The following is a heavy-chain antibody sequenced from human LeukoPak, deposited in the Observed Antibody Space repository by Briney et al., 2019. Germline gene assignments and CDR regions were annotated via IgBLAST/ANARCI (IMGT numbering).Heavy chain of an antibody. V-gene: IGHV3-23*01. D-gene: IGHD2-2*01. CDR2: ISGSGGRT. CDR1: GFTFSSYA. CDR3: AKGGAIWRYDAFDI. Sequence: GGSLRLSCAASGFTFSSYAMRGGGQAPGKGVEWVSAISGSGGRTYYADSAKGGVNIYSDNAKKTLYLKRNSLRAEDTAVYYCAKGGAIWRYDAFDIWGQGTMVTVSS. J-gene: IGHJ3*02.